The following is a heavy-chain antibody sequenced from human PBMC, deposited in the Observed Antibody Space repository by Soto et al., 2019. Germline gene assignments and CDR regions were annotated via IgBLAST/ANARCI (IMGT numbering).Heavy chain of an antibody. CDR3: ARSMVRGVESDY. Sequence: GASVKVSCKASGYTFTDYYMNWVRQAPGQGLEWMGGIIPIFGTANYAQKFQGRVTITADESTSTAYMELSSLRSEDTAVYYCARSMVRGVESDYWGQGTLVTVSS. D-gene: IGHD3-10*01. V-gene: IGHV1-69*13. J-gene: IGHJ4*02. CDR1: GYTFTDYY. CDR2: IIPIFGTA.